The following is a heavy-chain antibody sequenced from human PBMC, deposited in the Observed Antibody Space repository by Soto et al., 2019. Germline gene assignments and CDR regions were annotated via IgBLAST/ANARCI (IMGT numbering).Heavy chain of an antibody. CDR1: GYTFTSYA. CDR3: ARWLYYDSSGYYKDAFDI. Sequence: ASVKVSCKASGYTFTSYAMHWVRQAPGQRLEWMGWINAGNGNTKYSQKFQGRVTITRDTSASTAYMELSSLRSEDTAVYYCARWLYYDSSGYYKDAFDIWGQGTMVTVSS. J-gene: IGHJ3*02. V-gene: IGHV1-3*01. CDR2: INAGNGNT. D-gene: IGHD3-22*01.